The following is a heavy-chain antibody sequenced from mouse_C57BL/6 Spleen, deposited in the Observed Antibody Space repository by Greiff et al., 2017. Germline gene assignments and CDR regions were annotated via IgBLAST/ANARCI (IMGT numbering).Heavy chain of an antibody. CDR2: IKYNGSSN. CDR3: ARDGLRRYAMGY. J-gene: IGHJ4*01. D-gene: IGHD6-5*01. Sequence: EVKLMESEGGLVQPGSSMKLSCTASGFTFSDSYMAWVRQVPEKGLEWVANIKYNGSSNYYLDSLMCRFIISRDNAKNILYLQMSSLKSEDTDTYYCARDGLRRYAMGYWGQGTSVPVSS. CDR1: GFTFSDSY. V-gene: IGHV5-16*01.